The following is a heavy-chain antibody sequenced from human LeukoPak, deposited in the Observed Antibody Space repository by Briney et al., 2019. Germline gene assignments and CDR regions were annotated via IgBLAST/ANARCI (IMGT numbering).Heavy chain of an antibody. J-gene: IGHJ3*02. CDR1: GFTVSSNY. CDR2: IYSGGST. V-gene: IGHV3-53*01. Sequence: PGGSLRLSCVVSGFTVSSNYMSWFRQAPGKGLEWVSVIYSGGSTYYADSVKGRFAISRDSSKNTLYLQMSGLRGEDTAVYYCAKDDGGSPPDAFDIWGQGTLVTVSS. D-gene: IGHD1-26*01. CDR3: AKDDGGSPPDAFDI.